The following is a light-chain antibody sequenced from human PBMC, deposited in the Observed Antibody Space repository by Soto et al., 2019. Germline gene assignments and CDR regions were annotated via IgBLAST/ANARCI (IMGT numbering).Light chain of an antibody. Sequence: IVLTQSPATLSLSPGGGATLSFRASQSVSSYLAWYQQKPGQAPRLLIYDASNRATGIPARFSGSGSGTDFTLTISSLEPEDFAVYYCQHRSNWPLNFGGGTKVDIK. CDR3: QHRSNWPLN. V-gene: IGKV3-11*01. CDR2: DAS. CDR1: QSVSSY. J-gene: IGKJ4*01.